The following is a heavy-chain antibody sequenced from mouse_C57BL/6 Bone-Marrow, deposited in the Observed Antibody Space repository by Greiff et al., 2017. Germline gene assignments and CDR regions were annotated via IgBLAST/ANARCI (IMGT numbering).Heavy chain of an antibody. Sequence: EVKLVESGTVLARPGASVKMSCKTSGYTFTSYWMHWVKQRPGQGLEWIGAIYPGNSDTSYNQKFKGKAKLTAVTSASTAYMELSSLTNEDSAVYYCTNCAWFAYWGQGTLVTVSA. CDR1: GYTFTSYW. V-gene: IGHV1-5*01. CDR2: IYPGNSDT. D-gene: IGHD4-1*01. CDR3: TNCAWFAY. J-gene: IGHJ3*01.